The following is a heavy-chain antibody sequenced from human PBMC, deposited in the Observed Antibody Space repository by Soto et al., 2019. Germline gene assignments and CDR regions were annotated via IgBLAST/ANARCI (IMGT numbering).Heavy chain of an antibody. V-gene: IGHV1-69*12. CDR3: VTGEVVPSFPNWLDT. J-gene: IGHJ5*02. CDR2: FIPSFPAP. D-gene: IGHD2-21*01. CDR1: GGTIKTYT. Sequence: VQFVQSGAELKKPGSSVRVSCRASGGTIKTYTLSWVRQAPGQGLEWMGAFIPSFPAPNFAQRFKGRLTLTADESTNTGFMELSGLRPEGTALYFCVTGEVVPSFPNWLDTWGQGTHVIVSS.